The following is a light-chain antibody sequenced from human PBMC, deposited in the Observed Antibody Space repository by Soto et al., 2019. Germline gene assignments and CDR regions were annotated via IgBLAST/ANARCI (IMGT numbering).Light chain of an antibody. V-gene: IGLV2-14*01. J-gene: IGLJ1*01. CDR2: EVS. CDR3: SSYTSDWGV. CDR1: SSDVGGYDF. Sequence: QSALTQPASVSGSPGQSITISCTGTSSDVGGYDFVSWYQHHPGKAPKLIIYEVSTRPSGVSNRFSGSKSGNTASLTISGLQAEDEAGYYCSSYTSDWGVFGTGTKVTVL.